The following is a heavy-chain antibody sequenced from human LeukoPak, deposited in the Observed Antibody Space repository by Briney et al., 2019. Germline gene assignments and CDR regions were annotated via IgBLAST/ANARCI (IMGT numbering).Heavy chain of an antibody. CDR3: ARDGLHNWNDLYFDY. CDR2: INPSRGST. D-gene: IGHD1-20*01. Sequence: ASVKVSCKTSGYTFTNHYIHWVRQAPGQGLEWMGLINPSRGSTSYAQKFQGRVTITTDTSTSTVNMDLSSLRSEDTAVYYCARDGLHNWNDLYFDYWGQGTPVTVSS. J-gene: IGHJ4*02. V-gene: IGHV1-46*01. CDR1: GYTFTNHY.